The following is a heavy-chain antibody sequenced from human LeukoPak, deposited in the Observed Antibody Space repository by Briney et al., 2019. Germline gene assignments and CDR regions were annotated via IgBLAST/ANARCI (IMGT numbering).Heavy chain of an antibody. CDR1: GGSISRYY. CDR2: IYSSVRT. Sequence: SETLSLTWIVAGGSISRYYWSWIRQPAGKGLEWIGRIYSSVRTNYHASLKGRVTMSVDTSKNQFSLKLSSVTAADTAVYYCARQTGYYAVWRAPSPRAYYYYMDAWGEGTTVTVSS. D-gene: IGHD3-3*01. J-gene: IGHJ6*03. V-gene: IGHV4-4*07. CDR3: ARQTGYYAVWRAPSPRAYYYYMDA.